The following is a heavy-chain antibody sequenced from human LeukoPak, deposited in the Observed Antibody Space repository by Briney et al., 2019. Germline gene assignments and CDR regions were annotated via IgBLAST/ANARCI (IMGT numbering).Heavy chain of an antibody. V-gene: IGHV4-30-4*07. CDR2: IYYSGST. J-gene: IGHJ4*02. Sequence: SETLSLTCAVSGGSISSGGYSWSWIRQPPGKGLEWIGYIYYSGSTYYNPSLKSRVTISVDTSKNQFSLKLSSVTAADTAVYYCARGCSGGSCYVWFGFDYWGQGTLVTVSS. CDR3: ARGCSGGSCYVWFGFDY. CDR1: GGSISSGGYS. D-gene: IGHD2-15*01.